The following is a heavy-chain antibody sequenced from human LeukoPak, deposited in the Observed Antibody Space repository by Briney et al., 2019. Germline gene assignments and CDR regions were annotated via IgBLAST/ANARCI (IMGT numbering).Heavy chain of an antibody. CDR1: GFTFSNYA. V-gene: IGHV3-23*01. J-gene: IGHJ4*02. CDR3: AKDLIAYSYGHAGRSNIDY. CDR2: ISGSGGST. D-gene: IGHD5-18*01. Sequence: PGGSLRLSCAASGFTFSNYAMSWVRQAPGKGLEWVSGISGSGGSTYYADSVKGHFTISRDNSKNTLYLQMNSLRAEDTAIYYCAKDLIAYSYGHAGRSNIDYWGQGTLVTVSS.